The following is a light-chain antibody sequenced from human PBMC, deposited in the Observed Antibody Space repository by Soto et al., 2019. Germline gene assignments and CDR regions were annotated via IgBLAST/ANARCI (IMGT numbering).Light chain of an antibody. Sequence: QSALTQPRSVSGPPGQSVSISCSGTSSYVGTYNYVSWYQQHPGKAPKLMIYDVSKRPSGFPDRFSGSKSGNTASLSISGLQAEDEGDYYCCSYAGGYTHAVFGGGTKLTVL. J-gene: IGLJ2*01. CDR3: CSYAGGYTHAV. CDR1: SSYVGTYNY. V-gene: IGLV2-11*01. CDR2: DVS.